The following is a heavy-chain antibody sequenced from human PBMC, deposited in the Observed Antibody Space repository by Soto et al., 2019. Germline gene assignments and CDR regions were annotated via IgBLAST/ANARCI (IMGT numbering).Heavy chain of an antibody. CDR3: AGPHDRAGLGT. CDR1: ENTFSTYL. Sequence: GASVKVSCKASENTFSTYLVHWVRQVHGQGLEWMGWHNGYNGQTEYSQKFQGRVTTTRDTSAKTAYLELRSLTSEDTAVYYCAGPHDRAGLGTWGQGTLVTVSS. CDR2: HNGYNGQT. V-gene: IGHV1-3*01. D-gene: IGHD1-1*01. J-gene: IGHJ5*02.